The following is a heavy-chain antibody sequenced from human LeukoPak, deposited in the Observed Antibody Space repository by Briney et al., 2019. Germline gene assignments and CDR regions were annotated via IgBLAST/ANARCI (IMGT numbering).Heavy chain of an antibody. CDR3: ARSSRYYDSSGLQAYYFNY. D-gene: IGHD3-22*01. CDR2: IIPIFGTA. V-gene: IGHV1-69*13. Sequence: SVKVSCKASGGTFSGYAISWVRQAPGQGLEWMGGIIPIFGTANYAQKFQGRVTITADESTSTAYMELSSLRSEDTAVYYCARSSRYYDSSGLQAYYFNYWGQGTLVTVSS. CDR1: GGTFSGYA. J-gene: IGHJ4*02.